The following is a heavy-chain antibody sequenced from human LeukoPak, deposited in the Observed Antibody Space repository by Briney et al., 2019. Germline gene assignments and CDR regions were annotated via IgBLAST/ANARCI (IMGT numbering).Heavy chain of an antibody. J-gene: IGHJ4*02. V-gene: IGHV3-48*01. CDR2: ISSSSSTI. CDR1: GFPFSSYS. Sequence: GGSLRLSCAASGFPFSSYSMNWVRQAPGKGLEWVSYISSSSSTIYYADSVEGRFTISRDNAKNSLYLQMNSLRAEDTAVYYCARSSGSYVDWGQGTLVTVSS. CDR3: ARSSGSYVD. D-gene: IGHD1-26*01.